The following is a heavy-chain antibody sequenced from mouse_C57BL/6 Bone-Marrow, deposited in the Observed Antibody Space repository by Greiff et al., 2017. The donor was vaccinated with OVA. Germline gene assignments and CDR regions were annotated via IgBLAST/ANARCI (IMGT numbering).Heavy chain of an antibody. CDR3: AREGYYGSNY. D-gene: IGHD1-1*01. J-gene: IGHJ2*01. CDR2: INPNNGGT. CDR1: GYTFTDYY. V-gene: IGHV1-26*01. Sequence: EVQLQQSGPELVKPGASVKISCKASGYTFTDYYMNWVKQSHGKSLEWIGDINPNNGGTSYNQKFKGKATLTVDKSSSTAYMELRSLTSEDSAVYYCAREGYYGSNYWGQGTTLTVSS.